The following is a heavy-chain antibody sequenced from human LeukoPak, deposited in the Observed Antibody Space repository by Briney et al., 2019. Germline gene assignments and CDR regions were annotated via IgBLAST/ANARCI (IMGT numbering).Heavy chain of an antibody. J-gene: IGHJ5*02. CDR1: RFTFSSYS. Sequence: GGSLRLSCAASRFTFSSYSMNWVRQAPGKGLEWVSSISSSSSYIYYADSVKGRFTISRDNAKNSLYLQMNSLRAEDTAVYYCARDKTSFTIGHAFDPWGQGTLVTVSS. V-gene: IGHV3-21*01. D-gene: IGHD3-3*01. CDR2: ISSSSSYI. CDR3: ARDKTSFTIGHAFDP.